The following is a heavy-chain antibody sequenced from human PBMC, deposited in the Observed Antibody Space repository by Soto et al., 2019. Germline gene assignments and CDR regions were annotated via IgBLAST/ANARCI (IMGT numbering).Heavy chain of an antibody. CDR3: ARDHAGYCSSTSCPNYYGMDV. D-gene: IGHD2-2*01. V-gene: IGHV4-34*01. CDR2: INHSGST. J-gene: IGHJ6*02. Sequence: SETLSLTCAVYGGSFSGYYWSWIRQPPGKGLEWIGEINHSGSTNYNPSLKSRVTISVDTCKNQFSLKLNSVTAADTAVYYCARDHAGYCSSTSCPNYYGMDVWGQGTTVTVSS. CDR1: GGSFSGYY.